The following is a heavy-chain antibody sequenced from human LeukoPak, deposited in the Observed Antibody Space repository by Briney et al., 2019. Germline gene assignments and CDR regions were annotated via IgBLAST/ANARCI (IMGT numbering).Heavy chain of an antibody. D-gene: IGHD3-10*01. CDR1: GGSISSSSYY. Sequence: SETLSLTCTVSGGSISSSSYYWGWIRQPPGKGLEWNGSIYYSGSTYYNPSLKSRVTISVDTSKNQFSLKLSSVTAADTAVYYCASHYYYGSGSYYDKWSFDYWGQGTLVTVSS. CDR2: IYYSGST. V-gene: IGHV4-39*01. J-gene: IGHJ4*02. CDR3: ASHYYYGSGSYYDKWSFDY.